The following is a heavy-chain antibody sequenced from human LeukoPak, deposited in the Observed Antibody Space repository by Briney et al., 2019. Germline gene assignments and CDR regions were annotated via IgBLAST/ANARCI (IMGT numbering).Heavy chain of an antibody. CDR3: ARDPYGMDV. CDR2: ISSSGSTI. J-gene: IGHJ6*02. CDR1: GFTFGSYE. Sequence: GGSLRLSCTASGFTFGSYEMNWVRQAPGKGLEWVSYISSSGSTIYYADSVKGRFTISRDNAKNSLYLQMNSLRAEDTAVYYCARDPYGMDVWGQGTTVTVSS. V-gene: IGHV3-48*03.